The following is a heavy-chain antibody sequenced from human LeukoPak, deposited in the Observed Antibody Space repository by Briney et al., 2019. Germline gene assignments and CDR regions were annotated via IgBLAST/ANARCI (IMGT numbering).Heavy chain of an antibody. J-gene: IGHJ4*02. CDR2: ISGSGGST. Sequence: GGSLRLSCAASGFTFSSYGMSWVRQAPGKGLEWVSAISGSGGSTYYADSVKGRFTISRDNSKNTLYLQMNSLRAEDTAVYYCAKDLGSIYGVYFDYWGQGTLVTVSS. CDR1: GFTFSSYG. D-gene: IGHD1-26*01. V-gene: IGHV3-23*01. CDR3: AKDLGSIYGVYFDY.